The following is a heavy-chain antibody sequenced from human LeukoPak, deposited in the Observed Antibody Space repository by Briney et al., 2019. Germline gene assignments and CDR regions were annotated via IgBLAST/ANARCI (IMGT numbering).Heavy chain of an antibody. D-gene: IGHD3-10*01. CDR2: IHSGGRA. J-gene: IGHJ6*04. CDR3: VGVETITMVRGASGDV. CDR1: GFSVSSNY. V-gene: IGHV3-66*02. Sequence: GGSLRLSCAASGFSVSSNYMTWVRQAPGKGLEWVSVIHSGGRAYYADSVKGRFTTSRDNSKNTLDPQMNSLSVEDTAVYYCVGVETITMVRGASGDVWGKGTTVTVSS.